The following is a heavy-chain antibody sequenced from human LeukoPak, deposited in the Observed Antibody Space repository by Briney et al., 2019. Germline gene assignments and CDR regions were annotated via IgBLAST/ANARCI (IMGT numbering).Heavy chain of an antibody. CDR1: GGSISSGGYY. V-gene: IGHV4-31*03. Sequence: SETLSLTCTVSGGSISSGGYYWSWIRQHPGKGLEWIGYIYYSGSTYYNPSLKSRVTISVGTSKNQFSLKLSSVIAADTAVYYCARKRREGKLWFNRGNFDYWGQGTLVTVSS. CDR3: ARKRREGKLWFNRGNFDY. D-gene: IGHD3-10*01. CDR2: IYYSGST. J-gene: IGHJ4*02.